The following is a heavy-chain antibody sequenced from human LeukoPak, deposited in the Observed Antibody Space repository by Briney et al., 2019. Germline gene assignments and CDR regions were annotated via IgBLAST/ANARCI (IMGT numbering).Heavy chain of an antibody. Sequence: AGGSLRLSCAASGFTFSSYAMSWVRQAPGKGLEWVSAISGSGGSTYYADSVKGRFTISRDNSKNTLYLQMNSLRAEDTAVYYCAITLQWELPYYFAYWGQGTLVTVSS. CDR2: ISGSGGST. CDR1: GFTFSSYA. V-gene: IGHV3-23*01. J-gene: IGHJ4*02. CDR3: AITLQWELPYYFAY. D-gene: IGHD1-26*01.